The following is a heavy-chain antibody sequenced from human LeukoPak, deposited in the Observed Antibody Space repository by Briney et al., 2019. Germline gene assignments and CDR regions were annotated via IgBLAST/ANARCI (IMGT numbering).Heavy chain of an antibody. V-gene: IGHV1-69*06. CDR3: ARLAHYYGSGSYYNYFDY. CDR1: GGTFSSYA. Sequence: SVKVSCKASGGTFSSYAISWVRQAPGQGLEWMGGIIPIFGTANYAQKFQGRVTITADKSTSAAYMELSSLRSEDTAVYYCARLAHYYGSGSYYNYFDYWGQGTLVTVSS. CDR2: IIPIFGTA. D-gene: IGHD3-10*01. J-gene: IGHJ4*02.